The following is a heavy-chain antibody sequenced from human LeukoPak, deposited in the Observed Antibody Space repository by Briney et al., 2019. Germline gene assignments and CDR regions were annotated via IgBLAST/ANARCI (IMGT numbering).Heavy chain of an antibody. V-gene: IGHV4-59*01. CDR1: GGSISSYY. D-gene: IGHD3-16*02. CDR2: IYYSGST. CDR3: ARGLGGLSLYDAFDI. Sequence: KPSETLSLTCTVSGGSISSYYWSWIRQPPGKGLEWIGYIYYSGSTNYNPSLKSRVTISVDTSKNQFSLKLSSVTAADTAVYYCARGLGGLSLYDAFDIWGQGTMVTVSS. J-gene: IGHJ3*02.